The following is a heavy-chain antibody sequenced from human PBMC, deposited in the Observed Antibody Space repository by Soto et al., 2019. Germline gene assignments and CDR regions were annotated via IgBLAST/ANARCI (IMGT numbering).Heavy chain of an antibody. J-gene: IGHJ4*02. V-gene: IGHV1-3*01. CDR2: INAGNGNT. CDR1: GYTFTSYA. D-gene: IGHD3-9*01. CDR3: ARTRYFDWLPHPFFFDY. Sequence: ASVKVSCKASGYTFTSYAMHWVRQAPGQRLEWMGWINAGNGNTKYSQKFQGRVTITRDTSASTAYMELSSLRSEDTAVYYCARTRYFDWLPHPFFFDYGGQGTLVTVSS.